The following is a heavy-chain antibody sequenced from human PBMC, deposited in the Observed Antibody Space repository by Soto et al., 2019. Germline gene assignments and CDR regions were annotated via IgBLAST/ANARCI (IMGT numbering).Heavy chain of an antibody. J-gene: IGHJ5*02. CDR3: ARSVDP. V-gene: IGHV4-31*03. CDR1: GCSISSGGYY. CDR2: IFYSGTT. Sequence: SETLSLTCTFSGCSISSGGYYWSWIRQHPGKGLEWSGYIFYSGTTCYNPSLKSRVTISVDTSKNQFSLKLSSVTAADTAVYYCARSVDPWGQGTLVTVSS.